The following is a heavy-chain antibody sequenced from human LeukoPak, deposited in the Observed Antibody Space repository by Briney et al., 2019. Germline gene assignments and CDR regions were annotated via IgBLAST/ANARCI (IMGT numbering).Heavy chain of an antibody. D-gene: IGHD1-14*01. CDR1: GFIFTHGW. CDR2: TKSKTDGGTA. CDR3: TTVQTGRFDP. J-gene: IGHJ5*02. Sequence: GESLRLSCVASGFIFTHGWTSWVRQAPGKGLEWVGRTKSKTDGGTADYAAPVKGRFTISRDESTNTLYLQMNSLKTEDTGVYYCTTVQTGRFDPWGQGTLVTVSS. V-gene: IGHV3-15*01.